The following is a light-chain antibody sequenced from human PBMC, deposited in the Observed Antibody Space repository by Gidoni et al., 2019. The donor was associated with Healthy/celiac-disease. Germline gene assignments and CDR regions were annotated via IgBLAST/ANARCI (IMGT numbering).Light chain of an antibody. Sequence: SYELTQPPSVSVSPGQTARITCSGDALPKQYAYWYQQKPGQAPVLVIYKDSERPSGIPERFSGSSSGTTGTLTISGVQAEDEADYYCQSADSSGTYPDAVFGGGTQLTVL. V-gene: IGLV3-25*02. CDR2: KDS. J-gene: IGLJ7*01. CDR1: ALPKQY. CDR3: QSADSSGTYPDAV.